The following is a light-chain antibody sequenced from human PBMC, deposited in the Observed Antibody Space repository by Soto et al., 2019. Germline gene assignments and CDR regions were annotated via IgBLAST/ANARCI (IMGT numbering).Light chain of an antibody. CDR3: QQRSNWPT. CDR1: QSVSSY. V-gene: IGKV3-11*01. Sequence: EIVLTQSPATLSLSPGERATLSCRASQSVSSYLAGYHQKPGQAPRLLIYDASNRATGIPARFSGSGSGTDFTLTISSLEPEDFAVYYCQQRSNWPTFGPGTKVDI. CDR2: DAS. J-gene: IGKJ3*01.